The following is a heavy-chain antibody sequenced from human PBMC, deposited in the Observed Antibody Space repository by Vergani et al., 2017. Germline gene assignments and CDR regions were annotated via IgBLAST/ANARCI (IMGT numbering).Heavy chain of an antibody. Sequence: QVQLVESGGGVVQPGRSLRLSCAASGFTFSSYGMHWVRQAPGKGLGWVAVIWYDGSNKYYADSVKGRFTISRDNSKNTLYLQMNSLRAEDTAVYYCARAEPTYYDILTGYDYWGQGTLVTVSS. CDR2: IWYDGSNK. V-gene: IGHV3-33*01. J-gene: IGHJ4*02. CDR1: GFTFSSYG. CDR3: ARAEPTYYDILTGYDY. D-gene: IGHD3-9*01.